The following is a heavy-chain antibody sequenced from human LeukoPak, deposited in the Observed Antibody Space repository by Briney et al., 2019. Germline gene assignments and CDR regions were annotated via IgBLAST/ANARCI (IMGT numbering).Heavy chain of an antibody. CDR2: ISAYDGDT. V-gene: IGHV1-18*01. D-gene: IGHD3-10*01. CDR1: GYTFTSYG. Sequence: GASVKVSCKSSGYTFTSYGISWVRQAPGQGLEWMGWISAYDGDTNYAQKVQGRVTMTTDTSTSTAYMELRSLRFDDTAVYYCARQEGGSGSYYGYYYYMDVWGKGTTVTVSS. J-gene: IGHJ6*03. CDR3: ARQEGGSGSYYGYYYYMDV.